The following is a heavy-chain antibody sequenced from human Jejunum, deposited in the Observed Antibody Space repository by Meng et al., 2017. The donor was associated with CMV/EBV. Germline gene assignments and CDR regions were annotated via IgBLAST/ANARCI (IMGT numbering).Heavy chain of an antibody. D-gene: IGHD6-13*01. CDR1: GSSISNAYY. CDR2: IYHSGST. Sequence: SGSSISNAYYWGWIRQPPGKGLEWMGTIYHSGSTYYNPSLKSRVTMSVDTSKNQFSLRLTSVTAADTAVYYCARFGTGAAALFDYWSQGTLVTVSS. J-gene: IGHJ4*02. V-gene: IGHV4-38-2*01. CDR3: ARFGTGAAALFDY.